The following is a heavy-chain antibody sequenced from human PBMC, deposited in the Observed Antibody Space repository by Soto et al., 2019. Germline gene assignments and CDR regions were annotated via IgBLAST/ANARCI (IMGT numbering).Heavy chain of an antibody. D-gene: IGHD3-3*01. CDR1: GASISSSSYY. CDR2: IYYSGST. Sequence: SETLSLTCTVSGASISSSSYYWGWLRQPPGKGQEWIGSIYYSGSTYYNPSLKSRVTISVDTSKNQFSLKLSSVTAADTAVYYCARARTRRFLEWLMGSWFDPWGQGTLVTVSS. V-gene: IGHV4-39*01. J-gene: IGHJ5*02. CDR3: ARARTRRFLEWLMGSWFDP.